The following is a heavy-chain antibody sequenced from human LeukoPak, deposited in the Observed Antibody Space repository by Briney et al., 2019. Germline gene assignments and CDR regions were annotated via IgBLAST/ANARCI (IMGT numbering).Heavy chain of an antibody. D-gene: IGHD3-10*01. Sequence: ASVKVSCKASGYTFTGYYMHWVRQAPGQGLEWMGWINPNSGGTNYAQKFQGRVTMTRDTSISTAYMELSRLRSDDTAVYYCARDLYYYGSGSYYNEPMPAGWGQGTLVTVSS. CDR1: GYTFTGYY. CDR2: INPNSGGT. V-gene: IGHV1-2*02. J-gene: IGHJ4*02. CDR3: ARDLYYYGSGSYYNEPMPAG.